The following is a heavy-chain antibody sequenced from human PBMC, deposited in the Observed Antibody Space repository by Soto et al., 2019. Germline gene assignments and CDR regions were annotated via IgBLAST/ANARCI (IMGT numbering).Heavy chain of an antibody. CDR2: ISSSGGST. CDR3: MRPAPRGRHYLYFGMDV. V-gene: IGHV3-23*01. Sequence: GVSLRLSCAASGFTFSSYAMSWVRQAPGKGLEWVSGISSSGGSTYYADSVKGRFTISRDNSKNTLFLRMNRPRVEDTAVYYCMRPAPRGRHYLYFGMDVWGQGTTVTVS. J-gene: IGHJ6*02. D-gene: IGHD3-10*01. CDR1: GFTFSSYA.